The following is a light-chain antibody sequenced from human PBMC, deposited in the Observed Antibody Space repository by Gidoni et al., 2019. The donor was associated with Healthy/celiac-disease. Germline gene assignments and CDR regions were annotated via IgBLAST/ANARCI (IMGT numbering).Light chain of an antibody. CDR2: GNS. CDR3: QSYDSSSWV. CDR1: SSNIGAGYD. J-gene: IGLJ3*02. V-gene: IGLV1-40*01. Sequence: QSVLTQPPSVSGAQGQRVTLSCTGSSSNIGAGYDVHWYQQLPGTAPKRLIYGNSNRPSGVPDRFSGSKSGTSASLAITGLQAEDEADYYCQSYDSSSWVFGGGTKLTVL.